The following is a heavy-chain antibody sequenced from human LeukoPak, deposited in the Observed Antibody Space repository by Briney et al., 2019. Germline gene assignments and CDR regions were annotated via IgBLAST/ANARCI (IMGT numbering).Heavy chain of an antibody. CDR3: AKDRGEWEPLYYMDV. J-gene: IGHJ6*03. CDR2: ISWDGGST. Sequence: GGSLRLSCAASGFTFDDYTMHWVRQAPGKGLEWVSLISWDGGSTYYADPVKGRFTISRDNSKNSLYLQMNSLRTEDTALYYCAKDRGEWEPLYYMDVWGKGTTVTVSS. V-gene: IGHV3-43*01. D-gene: IGHD1-26*01. CDR1: GFTFDDYT.